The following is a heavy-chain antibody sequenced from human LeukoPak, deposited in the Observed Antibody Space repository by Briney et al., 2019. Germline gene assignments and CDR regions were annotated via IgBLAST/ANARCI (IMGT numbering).Heavy chain of an antibody. D-gene: IGHD4-23*01. CDR3: AGSGGHDAFDI. CDR2: TYYRSKWYN. Sequence: SPTLSLTCAISGDSVSSYSAAWSWIRQSPSRGLEWLGRTYYRSKWYNDYAVSVKSRITINPDTSKNQFSLQLTSVTPEDTAVYYCAGSGGHDAFDIWGQGTMVTVSS. CDR1: GDSVSSYSAA. J-gene: IGHJ3*02. V-gene: IGHV6-1*01.